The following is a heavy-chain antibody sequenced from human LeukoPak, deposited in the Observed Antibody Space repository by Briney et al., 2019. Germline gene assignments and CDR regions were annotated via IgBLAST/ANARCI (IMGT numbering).Heavy chain of an antibody. D-gene: IGHD4/OR15-4a*01. J-gene: IGHJ4*02. Sequence: ASVKVSCKASVYTFTGYYMHWVRQAPGQGLEWLGIINLSGGSTHYPQKFQDRVTMTRDTSTSTVYMELSSLRSEDTAVYYCARDLDYGEKSEDYWGQGTLVTVSS. V-gene: IGHV1-46*01. CDR1: VYTFTGYY. CDR2: INLSGGST. CDR3: ARDLDYGEKSEDY.